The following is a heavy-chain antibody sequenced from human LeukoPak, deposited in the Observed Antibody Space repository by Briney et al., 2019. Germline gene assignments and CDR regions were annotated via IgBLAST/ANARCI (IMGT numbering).Heavy chain of an antibody. CDR2: IIPIFGTA. CDR3: ARDCSSTSCFNWFDP. V-gene: IGHV1-69*01. CDR1: GGTLSTYA. D-gene: IGHD2-2*01. Sequence: SVKVSCKASGGTLSTYAISWVPQAPRQGLEWMGGIIPIFGTANYAQKFQGRVTITAGESTSTAYTELSSLRSEDTAVYYCARDCSSTSCFNWFDPWGQGTLVTVSS. J-gene: IGHJ5*02.